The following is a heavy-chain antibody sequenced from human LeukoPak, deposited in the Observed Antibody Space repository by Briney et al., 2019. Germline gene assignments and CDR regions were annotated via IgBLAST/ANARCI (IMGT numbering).Heavy chain of an antibody. D-gene: IGHD4-23*01. CDR2: IYYSGST. J-gene: IGHJ3*02. Sequence: SETLSLTCTVSGGSTSSYYWSWIRQPPGKGLEWIGYIYYSGSTNYNPSLKSRVTISVDTSKNQFSLKLSPVTAADTAVYYCARDDSFHGGAFDIWGQGTMVTVSS. CDR1: GGSTSSYY. CDR3: ARDDSFHGGAFDI. V-gene: IGHV4-59*01.